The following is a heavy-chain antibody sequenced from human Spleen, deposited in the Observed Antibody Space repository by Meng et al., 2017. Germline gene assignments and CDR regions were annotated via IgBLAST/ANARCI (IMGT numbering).Heavy chain of an antibody. CDR3: ARDSTTDIVVVTLDY. D-gene: IGHD2-21*02. Sequence: GESLKISCAVSGFTFSNSAMSWVRQAPGKGLEWVSGISISGDMTYYADSVTGRFTVSRDNSKNTVYLQMNSLRAEDTAVYYCARDSTTDIVVVTLDYWDQGTLVTVSS. J-gene: IGHJ4*02. CDR2: ISISGDMT. CDR1: GFTFSNSA. V-gene: IGHV3-23*01.